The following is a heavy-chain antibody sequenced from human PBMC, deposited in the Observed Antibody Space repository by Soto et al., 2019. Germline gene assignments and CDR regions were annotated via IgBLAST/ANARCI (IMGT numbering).Heavy chain of an antibody. V-gene: IGHV1-3*01. J-gene: IGHJ4*02. CDR2: INAGNGNT. D-gene: IGHD1-1*01. Sequence: ASVKVSCKASGYTFAGYARHWVRQAPGQRLEWMGWINAGNGNTKYSQRFQGRVTITRDTSASTAYMELNSLRAEDTAVYYCARTQLGGMRGFDYWGQGTLVTVS. CDR3: ARTQLGGMRGFDY. CDR1: GYTFAGYA.